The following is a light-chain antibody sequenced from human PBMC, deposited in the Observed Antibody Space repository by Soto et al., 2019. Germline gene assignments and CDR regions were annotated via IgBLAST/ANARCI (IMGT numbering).Light chain of an antibody. CDR3: CSYAGSYSYV. CDR1: SSDVGDYKY. CDR2: DIS. Sequence: QSALTQPRSVSGSPGQSVTISCTGTSSDVGDYKYVSWYRQDPGKAPKIIIYDISERPSGVPDRFSGSKSGNTASLTISGLQAEDESDYYCCSYAGSYSYVFGTGPNLTVL. V-gene: IGLV2-11*01. J-gene: IGLJ1*01.